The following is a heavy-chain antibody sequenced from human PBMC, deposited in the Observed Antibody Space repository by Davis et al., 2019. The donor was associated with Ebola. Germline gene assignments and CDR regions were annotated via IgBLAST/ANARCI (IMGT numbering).Heavy chain of an antibody. CDR3: AREGYCSGGSCYHFDY. V-gene: IGHV3-53*01. D-gene: IGHD2-15*01. Sequence: GESLKISCAASGFTVSSNYMSWVRQAPGKGLEWVSVIYSGGSTYYADSVKGRFTISRDNSKNTLYLQMNSLRAEDTAVYYCAREGYCSGGSCYHFDYWGQGTLVTVSS. J-gene: IGHJ4*02. CDR2: IYSGGST. CDR1: GFTVSSNY.